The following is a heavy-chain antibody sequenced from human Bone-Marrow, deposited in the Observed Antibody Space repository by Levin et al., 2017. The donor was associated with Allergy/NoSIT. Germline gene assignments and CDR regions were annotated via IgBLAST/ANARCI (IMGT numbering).Heavy chain of an antibody. D-gene: IGHD5-24*01. CDR3: ARGSMASSYYNMDV. CDR2: IIPVFVTP. CDR1: GGTLRNSA. J-gene: IGHJ6*03. V-gene: IGHV1-69*13. Sequence: SVKVSCMASGGTLRNSAIIWVRQAPGQGLEWMGGIIPVFVTPNYAQQFQGRVTITVDESRSTTYMELNSLKSEDTAVYYCARGSMASSYYNMDVWGQGTTVTV.